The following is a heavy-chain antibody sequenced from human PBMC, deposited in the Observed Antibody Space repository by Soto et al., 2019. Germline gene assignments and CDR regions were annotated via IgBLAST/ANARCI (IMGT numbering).Heavy chain of an antibody. J-gene: IGHJ5*02. D-gene: IGHD2-15*01. CDR1: GYTFTSYG. Sequence: GASVKVSCKASGYTFTSYGITWVRQAPGQGLEWMGWISVNNGYTNYEQNLQGRVAMTTDTSASTAYLELRSLRFDDTAVYYCARAPLPSCSGGTCSPWWFDPWGQGTLVTVSS. V-gene: IGHV1-18*01. CDR2: ISVNNGYT. CDR3: ARAPLPSCSGGTCSPWWFDP.